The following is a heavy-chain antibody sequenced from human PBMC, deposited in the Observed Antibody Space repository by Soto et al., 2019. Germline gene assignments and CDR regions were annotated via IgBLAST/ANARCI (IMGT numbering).Heavy chain of an antibody. CDR3: ARGVVVAANHLPYFDY. V-gene: IGHV4-30-2*01. D-gene: IGHD2-15*01. CDR1: GGSISSGGYS. CDR2: IYHSGST. Sequence: PSETLSLTCAVSGGSISSGGYSWSWIRQPPGKGLEWIGYIYHSGSTYYNPSLKSRVTISVDRSKNQFSLKLSSVTAADTAVYYRARGVVVAANHLPYFDYWGQGTLVTVSS. J-gene: IGHJ4*02.